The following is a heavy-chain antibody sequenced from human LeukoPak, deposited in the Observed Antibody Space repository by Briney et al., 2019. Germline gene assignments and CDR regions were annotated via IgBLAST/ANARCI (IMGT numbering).Heavy chain of an antibody. Sequence: GGSLRLSCAASGFTFSSYSMNWVRQAPGKGLEWVSSISSSSSYIYYADSVRGRFTISRGDSKNTMHLQMNSLRTDDTAVYYCARDGWNYKFDYWGQGTLVTVSS. CDR3: ARDGWNYKFDY. D-gene: IGHD1-7*01. CDR2: ISSSSSYI. V-gene: IGHV3-21*01. CDR1: GFTFSSYS. J-gene: IGHJ4*02.